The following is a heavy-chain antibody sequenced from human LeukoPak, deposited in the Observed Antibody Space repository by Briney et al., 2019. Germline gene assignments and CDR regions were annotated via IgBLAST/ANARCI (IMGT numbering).Heavy chain of an antibody. CDR1: GFTFSSYS. V-gene: IGHV3-7*03. J-gene: IGHJ6*02. CDR2: INHNGNVN. Sequence: GGSLRLSCAASGFTFSSYSMNWARQAPGKGLEWVASINHNGNVNYYVDSVEGRFTISRDNAKNSLYLQMSNLRAEDTAVYFCARGGGLDVWGQGATVTVSS. D-gene: IGHD3-16*01. CDR3: ARGGGLDV.